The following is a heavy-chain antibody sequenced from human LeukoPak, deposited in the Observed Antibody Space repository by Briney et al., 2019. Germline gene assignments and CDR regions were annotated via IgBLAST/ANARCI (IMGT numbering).Heavy chain of an antibody. CDR1: GFTFNTYV. V-gene: IGHV3-23*01. J-gene: IGHJ4*02. D-gene: IGHD5-18*01. CDR3: AGRPTGYSSGYVY. Sequence: QAGGSLRLSCAASGFTFNTYVMNWVRQAPGKGLEWVSAISDGGATTYYADSVKGRFTISRDNSKNTLNLAMDSLRPEDTAVYYCAGRPTGYSSGYVYWGQGALVTVSS. CDR2: ISDGGATT.